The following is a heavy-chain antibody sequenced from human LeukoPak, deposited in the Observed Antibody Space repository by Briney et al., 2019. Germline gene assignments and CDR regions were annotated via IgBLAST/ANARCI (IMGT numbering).Heavy chain of an antibody. CDR1: GFTFSSYE. V-gene: IGHV3-48*03. J-gene: IGHJ4*02. D-gene: IGHD6-6*01. CDR2: ISSSGSTI. Sequence: SGGSLRLSCAASGFTFSSYEMNWVRQAPGKGLEWVSYISSSGSTIYYADSVKGRFTISRDNAKNSLYLQMNSLRAEDTAVYYCARDRPSYSSSPFDYWGQGTLVTVSS. CDR3: ARDRPSYSSSPFDY.